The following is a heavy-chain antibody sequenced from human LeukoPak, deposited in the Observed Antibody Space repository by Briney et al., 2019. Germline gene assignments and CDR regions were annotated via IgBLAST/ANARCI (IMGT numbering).Heavy chain of an antibody. V-gene: IGHV4-34*01. D-gene: IGHD5-24*01. Sequence: SETLSLTCAVYCGSFSGYYWSWIRQPPGKGLEWIGEINHSGSTNYNPSLKSRVTISVDTSKNQFSLKLSSVTAADTAVYYCARDWDGYNWDADAFDIWGQGTMVTVSS. CDR2: INHSGST. J-gene: IGHJ3*02. CDR1: CGSFSGYY. CDR3: ARDWDGYNWDADAFDI.